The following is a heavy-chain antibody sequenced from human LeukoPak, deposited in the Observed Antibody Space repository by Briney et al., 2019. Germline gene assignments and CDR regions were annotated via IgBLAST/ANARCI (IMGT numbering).Heavy chain of an antibody. CDR3: ARAGRRYSYGRFDY. J-gene: IGHJ4*02. V-gene: IGHV4-34*01. Sequence: SETLSLTCAVYGGSFSGYYWSWIRQPPGKGLEWIGEVNHSGSTNYNPSLKSRVTISVDTSKNQFSLKLSSVTAADTAVYYCARAGRRYSYGRFDYWGQGTLVTVSS. CDR2: VNHSGST. D-gene: IGHD5-18*01. CDR1: GGSFSGYY.